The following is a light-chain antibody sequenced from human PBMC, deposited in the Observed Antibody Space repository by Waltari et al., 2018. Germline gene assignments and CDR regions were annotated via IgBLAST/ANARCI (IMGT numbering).Light chain of an antibody. J-gene: IGLJ3*02. V-gene: IGLV2-14*01. Sequence: QSAPTQPPSVSGSPGQSVTISCTGTSSDVGLYNYVSWYQQYPGKAPKLMISGVTNRPSGVSARFSGSKSGNTASLTISGLQAEDEADYYCCSYTTSSTWVFGGGTRLTVL. CDR1: SSDVGLYNY. CDR3: CSYTTSSTWV. CDR2: GVT.